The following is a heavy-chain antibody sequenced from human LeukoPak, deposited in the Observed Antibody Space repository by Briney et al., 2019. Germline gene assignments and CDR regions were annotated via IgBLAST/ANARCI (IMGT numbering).Heavy chain of an antibody. Sequence: GGSLRLSCVASGFPFISYTMHWVRQAPGKGLEWVVVMSYDGSHKFHADSVKGRFTISRDNSKNTVYLQVNSLRAEDTAIYYCARDVGGYAFDSWGQGTLVTVSS. CDR1: GFPFISYT. V-gene: IGHV3-30*04. CDR3: ARDVGGYAFDS. D-gene: IGHD5-12*01. CDR2: MSYDGSHK. J-gene: IGHJ4*02.